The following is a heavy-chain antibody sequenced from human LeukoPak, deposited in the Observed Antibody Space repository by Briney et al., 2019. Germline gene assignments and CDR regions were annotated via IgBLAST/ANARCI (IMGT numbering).Heavy chain of an antibody. CDR3: ARAREDYYGSGSFDY. V-gene: IGHV4-34*01. D-gene: IGHD3-10*01. J-gene: IGHJ4*02. CDR1: GGSFSGYY. Sequence: SETLSLTCAVYGGSFSGYYWSWIRQPPGKGLEWIGEINHSGSTNYNPSLKSRVTISVDTSKDQFSLKLSSVTAADTAVYYCARAREDYYGSGSFDYWGQGTLVTASS. CDR2: INHSGST.